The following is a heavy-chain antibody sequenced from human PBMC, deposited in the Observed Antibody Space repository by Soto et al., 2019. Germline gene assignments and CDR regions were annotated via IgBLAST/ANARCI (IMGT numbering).Heavy chain of an antibody. CDR3: ARGRYYDILTGYYRGDYYGMDV. V-gene: IGHV4-59*01. Sequence: ASETLSLTCSVSGGSISSYYWSWIRQPPGKGLEWIGYIYYSGSTNYNPSLKSRVTISVDTSKNQFSLKLSSVTAADTAVYYCARGRYYDILTGYYRGDYYGMDVWGQGTTVTVSS. J-gene: IGHJ6*02. D-gene: IGHD3-9*01. CDR1: GGSISSYY. CDR2: IYYSGST.